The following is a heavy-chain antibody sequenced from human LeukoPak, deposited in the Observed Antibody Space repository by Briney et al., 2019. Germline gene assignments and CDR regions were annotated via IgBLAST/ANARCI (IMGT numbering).Heavy chain of an antibody. J-gene: IGHJ4*02. V-gene: IGHV3-48*01. CDR2: ISSSSTSI. CDR1: GFTFSDYR. CDR3: ARDTTPYYYDSSGPDY. Sequence: GGSLRLSCAASGFTFSDYRMMWVRQAPRKGLEWVSSISSSSTSIYYADSVKGRFTTSRDNAKNSLFLQINSLRVEDTAVYYCARDTTPYYYDSSGPDYWGQGTLVTVSS. D-gene: IGHD3-22*01.